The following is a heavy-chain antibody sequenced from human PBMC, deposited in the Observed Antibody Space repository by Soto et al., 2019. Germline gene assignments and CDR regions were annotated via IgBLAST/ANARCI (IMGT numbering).Heavy chain of an antibody. CDR3: AKAGVSIAARWPDY. Sequence: PGGSLRLSCAASGFTFSSYGMHWVRQAPGKGLEWVAVISYDGSNKYYADSVKGRFTISRDNSKNTLYLQMNSLRAEDTAVYYCAKAGVSIAARWPDYWGQGTLVTVSS. CDR2: ISYDGSNK. D-gene: IGHD6-6*01. CDR1: GFTFSSYG. J-gene: IGHJ4*02. V-gene: IGHV3-30*18.